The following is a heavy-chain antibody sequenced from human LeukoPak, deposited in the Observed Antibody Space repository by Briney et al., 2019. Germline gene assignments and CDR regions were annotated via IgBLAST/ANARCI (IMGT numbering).Heavy chain of an antibody. D-gene: IGHD1-26*01. J-gene: IGHJ4*02. Sequence: PSETLSLTCTVQGGSFSNYYWSWIRQPPGKGLEWIGHFYYSGSTTYSPSLKSRVTISVDTYRNQFSLKLTSVSAADTAVYFCARGQGGNYYFNYFDYWGQGALVTVSS. V-gene: IGHV4-59*01. CDR1: GGSFSNYY. CDR3: ARGQGGNYYFNYFDY. CDR2: FYYSGST.